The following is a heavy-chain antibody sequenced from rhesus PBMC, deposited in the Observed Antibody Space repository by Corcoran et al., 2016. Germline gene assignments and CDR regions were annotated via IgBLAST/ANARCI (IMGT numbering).Heavy chain of an antibody. CDR3: SKKSPGAGFGLDS. Sequence: EVRLVESGGGLVQPGGSLRLSCAGSGFTFSDYYISWVRQAPGQGPEWVVFIRNKVKGGTPEYSASVKGRFTISRNDSKSVASLEMNSLKTEDTAVYYCSKKSPGAGFGLDSWGQGVVVTVSS. CDR2: IRNKVKGGTP. J-gene: IGHJ6*01. V-gene: IGHV3-116*02. CDR1: GFTFSDYY.